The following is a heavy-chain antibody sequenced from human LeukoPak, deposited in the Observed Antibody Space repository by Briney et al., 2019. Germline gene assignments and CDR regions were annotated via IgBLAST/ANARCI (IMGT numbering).Heavy chain of an antibody. J-gene: IGHJ6*02. Sequence: PGGSLRLSCAASGFTVDSNYLSWVRQAPGKGLEWVSTIYTGGNTYYAASVKGRFTISRDFSKNTVFLHMNSLRAEDTAMYYCVLNGDGMDVWGQGTTVTVSS. V-gene: IGHV3-53*01. CDR1: GFTVDSNY. CDR2: IYTGGNT. CDR3: VLNGDGMDV.